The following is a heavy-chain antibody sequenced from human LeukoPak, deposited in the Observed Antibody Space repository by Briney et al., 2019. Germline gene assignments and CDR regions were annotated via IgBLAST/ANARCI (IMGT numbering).Heavy chain of an antibody. Sequence: SETLSLTCTVSGGSISSGTYYWSWIRQPAGKGLEWIGRIYTSGSTNYNPSLKSRVTISVDTSKNQFSLKLNSVTAADTAVYYCARSPHILTGENFDYWGQGTLVTVSS. CDR1: GGSISSGTYY. J-gene: IGHJ4*02. CDR3: ARSPHILTGENFDY. CDR2: IYTSGST. V-gene: IGHV4-61*02. D-gene: IGHD3-9*01.